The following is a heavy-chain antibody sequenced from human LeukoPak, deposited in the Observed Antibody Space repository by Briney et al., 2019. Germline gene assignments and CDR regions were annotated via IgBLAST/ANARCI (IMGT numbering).Heavy chain of an antibody. D-gene: IGHD6-19*01. CDR1: GFTFSSYA. Sequence: GSLRLSCSASGFTFSSYAMHWVRQAPGKGLEYVSAISSNGGSTYYADSVKGRFTISRDNSKNTLYLQMSSLRAEDTAVYYCARRYIAVPVVDYWGQGTLVTVSS. V-gene: IGHV3-64D*06. CDR3: ARRYIAVPVVDY. J-gene: IGHJ4*02. CDR2: ISSNGGST.